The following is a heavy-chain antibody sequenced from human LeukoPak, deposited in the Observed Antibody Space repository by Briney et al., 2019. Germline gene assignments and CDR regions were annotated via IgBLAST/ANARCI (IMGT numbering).Heavy chain of an antibody. Sequence: GGSLRLSCAASGFTFSSYAMSWVRQAPGKGLEWVSAISGSGGSTYYADSVKGRFTISRDNSKNTLYLQMNSLRAEDTAVYYCVKRSTFWGGSGDYFDYWGQGTLVTVSS. CDR2: ISGSGGST. CDR1: GFTFSSYA. V-gene: IGHV3-23*01. D-gene: IGHD3-16*01. CDR3: VKRSTFWGGSGDYFDY. J-gene: IGHJ4*02.